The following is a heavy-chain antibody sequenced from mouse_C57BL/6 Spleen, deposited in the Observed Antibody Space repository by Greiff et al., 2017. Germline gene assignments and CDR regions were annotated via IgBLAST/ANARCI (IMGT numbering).Heavy chain of an antibody. V-gene: IGHV7-3*01. CDR1: GFTFTDYY. J-gene: IGHJ2*01. CDR2: IRNTANGYTT. D-gene: IGHD4-1*01. CDR3: ARYPQTGFDY. Sequence: EVQGVESGGGLVQPGGSLSLSCAASGFTFTDYYMSWVRQPPGQALEWLGFIRNTANGYTTEYNASVKGRFTISRDNSQSVLYLQMKALRSEDSATYDGARYPQTGFDYWGQGTTLTVSS.